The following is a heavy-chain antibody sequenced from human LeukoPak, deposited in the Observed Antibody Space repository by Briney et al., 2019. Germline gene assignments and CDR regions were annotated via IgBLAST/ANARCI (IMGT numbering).Heavy chain of an antibody. V-gene: IGHV1-2*02. CDR1: GYTFNDYY. D-gene: IGHD4-17*01. J-gene: IGHJ6*02. CDR3: ARDGGLTTVTTHYYYGMDV. CDR2: INPNTGGT. Sequence: ASVRVSCKASGYTFNDYYMHWVRQAPGQGLEWMGWINPNTGGTNYAQKFQGRVTMTRDTSINTAYMELSRLRSDDTALYHCARDGGLTTVTTHYYYGMDVWGQGTTVTVSS.